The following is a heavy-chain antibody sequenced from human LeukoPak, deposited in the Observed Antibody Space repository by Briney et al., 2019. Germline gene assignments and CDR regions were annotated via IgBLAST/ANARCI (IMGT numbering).Heavy chain of an antibody. CDR3: ARHPLYYYDSSGYYYYYYYYMDV. V-gene: IGHV4-39*01. CDR1: GGSISRYY. Sequence: SETLSLTCTVSGGSISRYYWGWIRQPPGKGLEWIGSIYYSGSTYYNPSLKSRVTISVDTSKNQFSLKLSSVTAADTAVYYCARHPLYYYDSSGYYYYYYYYMDVWGKGTTVTVSS. J-gene: IGHJ6*03. D-gene: IGHD3-22*01. CDR2: IYYSGST.